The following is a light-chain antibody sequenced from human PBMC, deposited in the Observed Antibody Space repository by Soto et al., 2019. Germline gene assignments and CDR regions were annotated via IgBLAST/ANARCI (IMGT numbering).Light chain of an antibody. CDR2: AAS. V-gene: IGKV1-9*01. CDR3: QQLNSYSG. Sequence: DIQLTQSPSFLSASVGDRVTITCRACQGISSYLAWYQQKPGKAPKLLIYAASTLQSGVPSRFSGSGSGTEFTLTISSQQPEEFATYYCQQLNSYSGFGQATKLESK. CDR1: QGISSY. J-gene: IGKJ2*03.